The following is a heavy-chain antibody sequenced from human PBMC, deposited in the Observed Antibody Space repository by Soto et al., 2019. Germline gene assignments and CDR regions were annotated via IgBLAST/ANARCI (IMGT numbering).Heavy chain of an antibody. Sequence: PVGSLRLSCAASGFIFSSYWVSWVRQAPGKGLEWVANIKQDGSEKYYVDSVKGRFTISRDNAKNSLYLQMNSLRAEDTAVYYCAVYSGHPIFDYWGQGTLVTVSS. CDR2: IKQDGSEK. J-gene: IGHJ4*02. D-gene: IGHD1-26*01. CDR1: GFIFSSYW. V-gene: IGHV3-7*02. CDR3: AVYSGHPIFDY.